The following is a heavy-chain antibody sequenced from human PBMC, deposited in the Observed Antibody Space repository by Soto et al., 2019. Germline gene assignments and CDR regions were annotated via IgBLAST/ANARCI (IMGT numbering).Heavy chain of an antibody. D-gene: IGHD3-3*01. J-gene: IGHJ6*02. CDR3: ARVEIFGVVNGYYYYYGMDV. V-gene: IGHV4-4*02. CDR1: GGSISSSNW. Sequence: SETLSLTCAVSGGSISSSNWWSWVRQPPGKGLEWIGEIYHSGSTNYNPSLKSRVTISVDKSKNQFSLKLSSVTAADTAVYYCARVEIFGVVNGYYYYYGMDVWGQGTTVTSP. CDR2: IYHSGST.